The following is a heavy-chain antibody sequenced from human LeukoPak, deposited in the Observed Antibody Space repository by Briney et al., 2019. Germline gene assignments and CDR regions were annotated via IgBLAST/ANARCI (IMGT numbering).Heavy chain of an antibody. CDR1: GFTFDDYT. J-gene: IGHJ4*02. D-gene: IGHD3-10*01. CDR2: ISWDGGST. Sequence: PGGSLTLSCAACGFTFDDYTMHWVRQAPGKGLEWVSLISWDGGSTYYADSVKGRFTISRDNSKNSLYLQMNSLRTEDTALYYCAKARGAGYGSGSYYQAYFDYWGQGTLVTVSS. V-gene: IGHV3-43*01. CDR3: AKARGAGYGSGSYYQAYFDY.